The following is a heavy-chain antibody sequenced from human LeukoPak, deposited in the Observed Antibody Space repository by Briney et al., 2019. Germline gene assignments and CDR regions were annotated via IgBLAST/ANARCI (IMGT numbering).Heavy chain of an antibody. CDR1: GFTFNIHA. V-gene: IGHV3-23*01. Sequence: PGGSLRLSCAASGFTFNIHAMNWVRQAPGKGLEWVSGISSSGGTTLYADSVKGRFTVSRDNSNKTLFLQMSSLRPEDTAAYYCTKRSRHLVNFDLWGHGTQVTVAS. J-gene: IGHJ4*01. D-gene: IGHD6-13*01. CDR3: TKRSRHLVNFDL. CDR2: ISSSGGTT.